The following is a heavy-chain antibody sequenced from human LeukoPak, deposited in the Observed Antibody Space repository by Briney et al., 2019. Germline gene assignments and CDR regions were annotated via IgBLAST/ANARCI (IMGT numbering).Heavy chain of an antibody. CDR3: AKAGVELATISPFDI. D-gene: IGHD5-24*01. J-gene: IGHJ3*02. V-gene: IGHV3-23*01. CDR1: GFTFSTYT. Sequence: GGSLRLSCAASGFTFSTYTMSWVRRAPGEGLDWVSAISGPAFTTYYADSVKGRFTVSRDNSKETLYLQMNSLTAEDTAVYYCAKAGVELATISPFDIWGQGTMVTVSS. CDR2: ISGPAFTT.